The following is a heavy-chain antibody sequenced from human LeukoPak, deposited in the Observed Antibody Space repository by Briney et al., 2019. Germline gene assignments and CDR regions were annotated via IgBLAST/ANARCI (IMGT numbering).Heavy chain of an antibody. Sequence: GGSLRLSCAASGFTFSSYGMHWVRQAPGKGLEWVAVIWYDGSNKYYADSVKGRFTISRDNSNNTPYLQMNSRRADDTAVSYCARAPSQLLEAGMDVWGKGTTVTVSS. CDR3: ARAPSQLLEAGMDV. CDR2: IWYDGSNK. V-gene: IGHV3-33*01. D-gene: IGHD2-2*01. J-gene: IGHJ6*04. CDR1: GFTFSSYG.